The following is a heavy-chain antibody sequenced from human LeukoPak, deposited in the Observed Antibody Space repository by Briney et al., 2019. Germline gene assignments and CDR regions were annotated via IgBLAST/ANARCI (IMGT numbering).Heavy chain of an antibody. D-gene: IGHD3-3*01. Sequence: PGGSLRLSCAASGFIFSSYAMSWVRQAPGKGLEWVSATSGSGGSTYYADSVKGRFTISRDNSKNTLYLQMNSLRAEDTAVYYCAKAYDFWSGYYPSFDYWGQGTLVTVSS. CDR1: GFIFSSYA. CDR2: TSGSGGST. J-gene: IGHJ4*02. V-gene: IGHV3-23*01. CDR3: AKAYDFWSGYYPSFDY.